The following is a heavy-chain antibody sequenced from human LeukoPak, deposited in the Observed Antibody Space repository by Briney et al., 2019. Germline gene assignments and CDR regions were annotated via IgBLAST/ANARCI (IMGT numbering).Heavy chain of an antibody. J-gene: IGHJ5*02. Sequence: ASVKVSCKTSGGTFNNSAISWVRQAPGQGLEWLGGIMPLFGTAGYAQKFQGRVTITKDESTRTVYLELTSLTSDDTAVYYCARDVHGDYGSGWFDPWGQGTLVSVS. CDR2: IMPLFGTA. D-gene: IGHD4-17*01. CDR3: ARDVHGDYGSGWFDP. CDR1: GGTFNNSA. V-gene: IGHV1-69*05.